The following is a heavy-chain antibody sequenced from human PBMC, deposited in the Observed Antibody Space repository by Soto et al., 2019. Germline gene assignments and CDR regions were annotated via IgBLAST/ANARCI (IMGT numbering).Heavy chain of an antibody. Sequence: LRFSSATSGFTFSIYDMIWVSQSLVKGLLWVSAISGSGGSTYYADSVKGRFTISRDNSKNTLYLQMNSLRAEDTAVYYCAKEGEHSSGWANFVYWGQGTLVTVSS. J-gene: IGHJ4*02. CDR1: GFTFSIYD. V-gene: IGHV3-23*01. CDR3: AKEGEHSSGWANFVY. D-gene: IGHD6-19*01. CDR2: ISGSGGST.